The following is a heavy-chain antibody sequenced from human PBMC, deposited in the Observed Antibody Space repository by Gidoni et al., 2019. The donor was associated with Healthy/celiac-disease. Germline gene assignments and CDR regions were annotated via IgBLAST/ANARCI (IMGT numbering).Heavy chain of an antibody. CDR3: TRLTTTHDY. J-gene: IGHJ4*02. V-gene: IGHV3-73*02. CDR1: GFTFSGSA. CDR2: IRSKANSYAT. D-gene: IGHD4-4*01. Sequence: EVQLVESGGGLVQPGGSLTLSCAASGFTFSGSAMHWVRQASGKGLEWVGRIRSKANSYATAYAASVKGRFTISRDDSKNTAYLQMNSLKTEDTAVYYCTRLTTTHDYWGQGTLVTVSS.